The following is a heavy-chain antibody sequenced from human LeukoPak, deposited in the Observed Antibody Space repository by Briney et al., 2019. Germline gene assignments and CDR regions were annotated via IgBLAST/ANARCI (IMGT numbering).Heavy chain of an antibody. Sequence: GGSLRLSCAASGFTFSSYEMNWVRQAPGKGLEWVSFISGSGSSIYYADSVKGRFTISRDNAKNALYLQMNSLRAEDTAVYYCARDLGITADGNYFDYWGQGTLVTVSS. V-gene: IGHV3-48*03. CDR1: GFTFSSYE. CDR2: ISGSGSSI. D-gene: IGHD6-13*01. CDR3: ARDLGITADGNYFDY. J-gene: IGHJ4*02.